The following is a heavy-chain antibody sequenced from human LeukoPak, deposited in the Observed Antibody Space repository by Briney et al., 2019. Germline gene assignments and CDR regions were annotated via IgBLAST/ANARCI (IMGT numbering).Heavy chain of an antibody. Sequence: GRSLRLSCAASGFTFSSYWMSWVRQAPGKGLEWVANIKQDGSEKYYVDSVKGRFTISRDNAKNSLYLQMNSLRAEDTAVYYCARTRYPYAFDIWGQGTMVTVSS. CDR1: GFTFSSYW. D-gene: IGHD2-2*02. CDR2: IKQDGSEK. V-gene: IGHV3-7*01. CDR3: ARTRYPYAFDI. J-gene: IGHJ3*02.